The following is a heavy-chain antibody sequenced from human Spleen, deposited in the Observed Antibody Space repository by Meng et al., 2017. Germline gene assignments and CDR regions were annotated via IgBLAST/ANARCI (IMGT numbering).Heavy chain of an antibody. CDR3: ARDVAGRGDY. CDR2: INTDGSTT. V-gene: IGHV3-74*01. J-gene: IGHJ4*02. D-gene: IGHD1-26*01. Sequence: GESLKISCAASGFTFSSYEMNWVRQAPGKGLVWVSCINTDGSTTTYADSVKGRFTISRDNAKNTLYLQMNSLRGEDTAVYYCARDVAGRGDYWGQGTLVTVSS. CDR1: GFTFSSYE.